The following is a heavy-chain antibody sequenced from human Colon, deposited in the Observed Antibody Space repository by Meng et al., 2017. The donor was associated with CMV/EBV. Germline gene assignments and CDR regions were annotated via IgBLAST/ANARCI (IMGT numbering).Heavy chain of an antibody. Sequence: GGSLRLSCATSGFTFSSYTMHWVRQAPGKGLEWVSSISTSATKIYYADSVRGRFTVSRDDAKNLVYLQMHSLTAEDTAVYYCARGWPPDYWGQGTLVTVSS. J-gene: IGHJ4*02. CDR1: GFTFSSYT. D-gene: IGHD6-13*01. V-gene: IGHV3-21*06. CDR3: ARGWPPDY. CDR2: ISTSATKI.